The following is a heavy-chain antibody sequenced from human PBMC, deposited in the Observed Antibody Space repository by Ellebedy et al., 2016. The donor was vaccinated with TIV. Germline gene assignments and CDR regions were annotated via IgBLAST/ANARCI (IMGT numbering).Heavy chain of an antibody. Sequence: MPSETLSLTCTVSGGSISSRSYYWDWIRQPPGKGLEWIGTIYYSGSTYYNPSLKSRVTISVDTSKNQFSLKLSSVTAADTAVYYCARHIEVAGRVDYWGQGTLVTVSS. CDR3: ARHIEVAGRVDY. J-gene: IGHJ4*02. V-gene: IGHV4-39*01. D-gene: IGHD6-19*01. CDR1: GGSISSRSYY. CDR2: IYYSGST.